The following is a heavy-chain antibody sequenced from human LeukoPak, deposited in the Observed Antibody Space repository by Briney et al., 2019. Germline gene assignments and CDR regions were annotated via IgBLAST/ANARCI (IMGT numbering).Heavy chain of an antibody. V-gene: IGHV4-34*01. Sequence: SETLSLTCAVYGGSFSGYYWSWIRQPPGKGLEWIGEINHSGSTNYNPSLKSRVTISVDTSKNQFSLKLSSVTAADTAVYYCARENFGSGSYFHYYYYMDVWGKGTTVTLSS. D-gene: IGHD3-10*01. CDR1: GGSFSGYY. CDR3: ARENFGSGSYFHYYYYMDV. CDR2: INHSGST. J-gene: IGHJ6*03.